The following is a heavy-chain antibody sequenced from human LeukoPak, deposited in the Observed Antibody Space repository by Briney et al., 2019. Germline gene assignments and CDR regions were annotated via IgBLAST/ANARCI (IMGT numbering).Heavy chain of an antibody. Sequence: SETLSLTCTVSGVSISSSDYYWGWIRQPPGKGLEWIGSIYYSGSTYYNPSLKSRVTISVDTSKNQFSLKLTSVTAADTAVYFCASPTIFGVLTHDYWGQGTLVAVSS. CDR2: IYYSGST. J-gene: IGHJ4*02. CDR1: GVSISSSDYY. D-gene: IGHD3-3*01. V-gene: IGHV4-39*01. CDR3: ASPTIFGVLTHDY.